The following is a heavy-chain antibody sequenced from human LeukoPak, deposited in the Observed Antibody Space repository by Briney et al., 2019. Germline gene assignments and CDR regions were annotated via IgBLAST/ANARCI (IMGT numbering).Heavy chain of an antibody. D-gene: IGHD6-19*01. J-gene: IGHJ4*02. CDR2: ISYDGSNK. CDR3: ARDRYSSGWYYFDY. V-gene: IGHV3-30*04. Sequence: GGSLRLSCAASGFTFSSYAMHWVRQAPGKGLEWVAVISYDGSNKYYADSVKGRFTISRDNSKYTLYLQMNSLRAEDTAVYYCARDRYSSGWYYFDYWGQGTLVTVSS. CDR1: GFTFSSYA.